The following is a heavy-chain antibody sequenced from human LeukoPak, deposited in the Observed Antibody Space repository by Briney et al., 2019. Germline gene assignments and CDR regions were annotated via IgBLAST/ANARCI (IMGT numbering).Heavy chain of an antibody. D-gene: IGHD1-1*01. V-gene: IGHV3-74*01. Sequence: GGSLRLSCAASGFSFSRYWMHWVRQVPGKGLVWVSHISSGGTITNYADFVKGRFTISRDNAKNTLYLQMSSLRAEDSAVYYCISQASTGHWGQGTLVTVSS. CDR1: GFSFSRYW. CDR3: ISQASTGH. J-gene: IGHJ4*02. CDR2: ISSGGTIT.